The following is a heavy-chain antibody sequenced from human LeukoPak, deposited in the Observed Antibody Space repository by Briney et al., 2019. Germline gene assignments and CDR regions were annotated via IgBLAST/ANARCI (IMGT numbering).Heavy chain of an antibody. D-gene: IGHD4-17*01. V-gene: IGHV4-59*01. Sequence: SETLSLTCTVSGGSISSYYWGWIRQPPGKGLEWIGYIYYSGSTNYNPSLKSRVTISVDTSKNQFSLKLSSVTAADTAVYYCARDALFYGDYTYDAFDIWGQGTMVTVSS. CDR3: ARDALFYGDYTYDAFDI. J-gene: IGHJ3*02. CDR2: IYYSGST. CDR1: GGSISSYY.